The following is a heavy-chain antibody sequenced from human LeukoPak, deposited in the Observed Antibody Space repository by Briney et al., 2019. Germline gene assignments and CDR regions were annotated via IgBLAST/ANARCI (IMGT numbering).Heavy chain of an antibody. CDR2: ISSSGSTI. CDR1: GFTFSSYE. V-gene: IGHV3-48*03. J-gene: IGHJ6*02. D-gene: IGHD4-17*01. CDR3: ARLGNTVTSLNYYYYGMDV. Sequence: TGGSLRLSCVASGFTFSSYEMNWVRQAPGKGLEWVSYISSSGSTIYYADSVKGRFTISRDNAKNSLYLQMNSLRAEDTAVYYCARLGNTVTSLNYYYYGMDVWGQGTTVTVSS.